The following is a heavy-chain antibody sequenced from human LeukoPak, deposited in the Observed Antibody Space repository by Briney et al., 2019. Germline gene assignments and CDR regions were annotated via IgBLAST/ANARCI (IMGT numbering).Heavy chain of an antibody. J-gene: IGHJ5*02. CDR2: IIPIFGTA. CDR1: GGTFSSYA. D-gene: IGHD2-2*01. Sequence: GSSVKVSXKASGGTFSSYAISWVRQAPGQGLEWMGGIIPIFGTANYAQKFQGRVTITADESTSTAYMELSSLRSEDTAVYYCARALYQLLSDNWFDPWGQGTLVTVSS. CDR3: ARALYQLLSDNWFDP. V-gene: IGHV1-69*01.